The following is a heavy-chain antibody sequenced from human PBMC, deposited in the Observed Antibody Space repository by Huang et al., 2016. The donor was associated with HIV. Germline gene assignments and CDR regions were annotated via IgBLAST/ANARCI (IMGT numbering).Heavy chain of an antibody. J-gene: IGHJ6*02. D-gene: IGHD3-10*01. CDR1: GFTFSSYS. CDR3: ARPQGDMVRGIIRSYYYYYGMDV. CDR2: SGSSSSYI. Sequence: EVQLVESGGGLVKPGGSLRLSCAASGFTFSSYSMNWVRQAPGNGLEGVAASGSSSSYIYHADSVKGRFTISRDDAKNALYLQMNSLRPEDTAVYYCARPQGDMVRGIIRSYYYYYGMDVWGQGTTVTVSS. V-gene: IGHV3-21*01.